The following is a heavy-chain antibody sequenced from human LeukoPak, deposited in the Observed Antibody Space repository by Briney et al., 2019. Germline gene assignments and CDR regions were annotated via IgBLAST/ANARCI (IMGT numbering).Heavy chain of an antibody. CDR2: IYYHGNNK. V-gene: IGHV3-30*02. J-gene: IGHJ4*02. Sequence: GGSLRLSCAASGFTFSNYGMHWVRQAPGKGLEWVAFIYYHGNNKNYADFVKGRFTISRDNSKNTLFLQMNSLRAEDTAVCYCARGNYYGSGCDFWGQGSLVTVSS. CDR3: ARGNYYGSGCDF. D-gene: IGHD3-10*01. CDR1: GFTFSNYG.